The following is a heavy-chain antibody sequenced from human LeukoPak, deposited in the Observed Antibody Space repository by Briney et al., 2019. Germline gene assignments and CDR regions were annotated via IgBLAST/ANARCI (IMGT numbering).Heavy chain of an antibody. CDR2: ISGSGGRT. Sequence: GGTLRLSCAASGFTFSSYGMSWVRQAPGKGLEWVSVISGSGGRTYYADSVKGRFTISRDNSKNTLYLQMNSLRVEDTAVYYCAATPGDFYNSSGYYSLEIDYWGQGTLVTVSS. J-gene: IGHJ4*02. CDR3: AATPGDFYNSSGYYSLEIDY. V-gene: IGHV3-23*01. D-gene: IGHD3-22*01. CDR1: GFTFSSYG.